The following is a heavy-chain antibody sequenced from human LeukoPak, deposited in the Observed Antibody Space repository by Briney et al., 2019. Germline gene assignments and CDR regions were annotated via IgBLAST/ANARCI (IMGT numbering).Heavy chain of an antibody. CDR2: ISGHGGP. CDR1: GFTFITYT. D-gene: IGHD6-6*01. J-gene: IGHJ6*02. Sequence: GGSLRLSCAASGFTFITYTMAWVRQAPGGGLEWVSGISGHGGPYYADSVKGRITISRDNSNNTLYLQMDSLRAKDTAVYYCARDRSSSLYYGMDVWGQGTTVTVSS. CDR3: ARDRSSSLYYGMDV. V-gene: IGHV3-23*01.